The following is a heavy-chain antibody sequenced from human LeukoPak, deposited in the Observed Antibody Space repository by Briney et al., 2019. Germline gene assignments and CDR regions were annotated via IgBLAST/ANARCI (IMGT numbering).Heavy chain of an antibody. CDR2: VDPEDGET. Sequence: ASVKISCKVSGYTFTDYYMHWVQQAPGKGLEWMGLVDPEDGETIYAEKFQGRVTITADTSTDTAYMELSSLRSEDTAVYYCAREGEEGWFDPWGQGTLVTVSS. CDR3: AREGEEGWFDP. V-gene: IGHV1-69-2*01. J-gene: IGHJ5*02. CDR1: GYTFTDYY.